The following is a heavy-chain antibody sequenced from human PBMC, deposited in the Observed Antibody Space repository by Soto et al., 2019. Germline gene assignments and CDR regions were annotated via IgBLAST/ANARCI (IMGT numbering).Heavy chain of an antibody. V-gene: IGHV2-5*02. Sequence: QITLKESGPTLVKPTQTLTLTCTFSGFSLTTRGVGVGWIRQPPGKALECLALIYWDDDKRYSPSLQSRLSNPNHTSKNHLVLTITNVYPVDTATYYSPHIPNYYHYDWFDPWCQGPLVSVSS. CDR3: PHIPNYYHYDWFDP. CDR2: IYWDDDK. D-gene: IGHD3-16*01. J-gene: IGHJ5*02. CDR1: GFSLTTRGVG.